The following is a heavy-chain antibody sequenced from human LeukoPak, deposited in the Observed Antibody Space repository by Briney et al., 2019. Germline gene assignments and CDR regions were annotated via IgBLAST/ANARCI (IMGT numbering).Heavy chain of an antibody. V-gene: IGHV3-30*04. CDR1: GFTFSHYA. J-gene: IGHJ4*02. CDR3: ARNSDYYDYSPQSV. D-gene: IGHD3-22*01. Sequence: PGGSLRLSWAASGFTFSHYALHWVRQAPGKGLEWVALIGHDGADKYYADSVKGRFLISRDNSKNMLFLQMNSLIIEDTAVYYCARNSDYYDYSPQSVWGQGTLVTVS. CDR2: IGHDGADK.